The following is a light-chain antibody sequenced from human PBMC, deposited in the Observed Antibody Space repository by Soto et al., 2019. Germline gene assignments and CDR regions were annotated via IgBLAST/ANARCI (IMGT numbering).Light chain of an antibody. CDR1: QSISSW. CDR2: DAS. J-gene: IGKJ5*01. CDR3: QESSSSLT. Sequence: DIQMTQSPSTLSASVGDRVTITCRASQSISSWLAWYQQKPGKAPKLLIYDASSLESGVPSRFSGSGSGTDFTLTISSLQPEDFATYYCQESSSSLTFGQGTRLEIK. V-gene: IGKV1-5*01.